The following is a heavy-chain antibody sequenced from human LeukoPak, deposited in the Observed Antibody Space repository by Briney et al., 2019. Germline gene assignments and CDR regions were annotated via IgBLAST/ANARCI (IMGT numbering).Heavy chain of an antibody. D-gene: IGHD3-10*01. Sequence: GGSLRLSCAASGFTFSSYAMSGVRQAPGKGLEWGSGIHGSGGSTYYADSVKGRFTISRDNSKNTVYLEMNSLRAEDTALYYCAKDRSLWFGELQNWGQGTLVTVSS. V-gene: IGHV3-23*01. J-gene: IGHJ4*02. CDR2: IHGSGGST. CDR1: GFTFSSYA. CDR3: AKDRSLWFGELQN.